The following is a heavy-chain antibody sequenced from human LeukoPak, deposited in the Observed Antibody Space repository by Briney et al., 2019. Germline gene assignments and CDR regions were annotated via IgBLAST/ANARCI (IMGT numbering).Heavy chain of an antibody. CDR1: GFTFSSYG. CDR2: ISYDGSNK. Sequence: QPGRSLRLSCAASGFTFSSYGMHWVRQAPGKGLEWVAVISYDGSNKYYADSVKGRFTISRDNSKNTLYLQMNSLRAEDTAVYYCARAFSGYSSSWVPVTFHFYYYYYGMDVWGQGTTVTVSS. V-gene: IGHV3-30*03. D-gene: IGHD6-13*01. CDR3: ARAFSGYSSSWVPVTFHFYYYYYGMDV. J-gene: IGHJ6*02.